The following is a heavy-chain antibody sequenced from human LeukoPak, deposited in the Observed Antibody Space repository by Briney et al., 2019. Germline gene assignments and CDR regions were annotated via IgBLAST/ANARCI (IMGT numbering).Heavy chain of an antibody. CDR3: AREGPYYYGSGSYVSDAFDI. CDR2: IKQDGSEK. Sequence: PGGSLRLSCAASGFTFSSYWMSWVRQAPGKGLEWVANIKQDGSEKYYVDSVKGRFTISRDNAKNSLYLQMNSLRAEDTAVYYCAREGPYYYGSGSYVSDAFDIWGQGTMVTVSS. CDR1: GFTFSSYW. J-gene: IGHJ3*02. D-gene: IGHD3-10*01. V-gene: IGHV3-7*01.